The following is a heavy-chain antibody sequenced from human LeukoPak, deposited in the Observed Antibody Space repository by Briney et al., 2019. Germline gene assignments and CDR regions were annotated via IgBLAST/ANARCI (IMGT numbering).Heavy chain of an antibody. V-gene: IGHV4-4*02. CDR2: IYHSGST. CDR1: GGSISSSNW. CDR3: ARDYGDSGGRFDY. D-gene: IGHD4-17*01. Sequence: SETLSLTCAVSGGSISSSNWWSWVRQPPGKGLEWIGEIYHSGSTNYNPSLKSRVTISVDKSKNQFSLKLSSVTAADTAVYYCARDYGDSGGRFDYWGQGTPGTVPS. J-gene: IGHJ4*02.